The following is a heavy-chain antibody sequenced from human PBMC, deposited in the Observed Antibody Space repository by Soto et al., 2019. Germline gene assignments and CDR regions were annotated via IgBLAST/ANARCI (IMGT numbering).Heavy chain of an antibody. CDR2: ISGSGGST. J-gene: IGHJ6*03. CDR1: KFTFSSYT. D-gene: IGHD2-8*01. Sequence: GGSLRLSCAASKFTFSSYTMSWVRQAPGKGLEWVSAISGSGGSTYYADSVKGRFTISRDNSKNTLYLQMNSLRAEDTAVYYCAKDALEGYCTNGVCSSYYYYYYMDVWGKGTTVTVSS. V-gene: IGHV3-23*01. CDR3: AKDALEGYCTNGVCSSYYYYYYMDV.